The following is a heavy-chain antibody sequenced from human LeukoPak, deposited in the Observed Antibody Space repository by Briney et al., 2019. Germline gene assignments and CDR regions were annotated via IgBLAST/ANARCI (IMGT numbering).Heavy chain of an antibody. CDR2: IIPILGIA. D-gene: IGHD2-2*01. V-gene: IGHV1-69*04. J-gene: IGHJ6*02. CDR1: GGTFSSYA. Sequence: SVKVSCKASGGTFSSYAISCVRQAPGQGLEWMGRIIPILGIANYAQKFQGRVTITADKSTSTAYMELSSLRSEDTAVYYCARERSDCSSTSCYGGYYGMDVWAKGPRSPSP. CDR3: ARERSDCSSTSCYGGYYGMDV.